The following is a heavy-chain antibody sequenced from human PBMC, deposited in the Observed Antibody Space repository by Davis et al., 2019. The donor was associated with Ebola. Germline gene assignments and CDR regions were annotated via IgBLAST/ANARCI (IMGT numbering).Heavy chain of an antibody. V-gene: IGHV4-59*01. CDR1: NNSISSYY. J-gene: IGHJ4*02. Sequence: PSETLSLTCTVSNNSISSYYWTWIRQSPGKGLEWIGYISHSGSTKYNPSLKNRVTLSVDTSKNHFSLRLNSVAAADTAVYYCARGDKVKPVGKRGLRHLDGFDSWGQGTLVTVSS. D-gene: IGHD6-13*01. CDR2: ISHSGST. CDR3: ARGDKVKPVGKRGLRHLDGFDS.